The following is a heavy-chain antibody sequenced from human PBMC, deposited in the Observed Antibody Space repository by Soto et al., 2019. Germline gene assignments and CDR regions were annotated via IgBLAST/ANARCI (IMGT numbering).Heavy chain of an antibody. J-gene: IGHJ3*01. V-gene: IGHV3-9*01. Sequence: EVQLVESGGGVVQPGRSLRLSCSASGFTFDDYAMNWVRQAPGKGLEWVSRISWTSGNIVYADSVRGRFTISRDNAKTSLQLQMNSLRAEDTALYYCTKGASTSCFSAFDLWGQGTMVTVSS. D-gene: IGHD2-2*01. CDR1: GFTFDDYA. CDR3: TKGASTSCFSAFDL. CDR2: ISWTSGNI.